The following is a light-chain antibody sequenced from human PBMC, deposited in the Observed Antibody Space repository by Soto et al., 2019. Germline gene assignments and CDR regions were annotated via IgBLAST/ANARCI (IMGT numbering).Light chain of an antibody. Sequence: DIQMTQSPSTLSASVGDRVTITCRASQSISSWLAWYQQKPGKAPKLLIYKASSLESGVPSRFSGSGSGTEFTLTISSLQTDDLATYYCQQYNSYSWTFGQGTKVDIK. V-gene: IGKV1-5*03. CDR2: KAS. CDR3: QQYNSYSWT. CDR1: QSISSW. J-gene: IGKJ1*01.